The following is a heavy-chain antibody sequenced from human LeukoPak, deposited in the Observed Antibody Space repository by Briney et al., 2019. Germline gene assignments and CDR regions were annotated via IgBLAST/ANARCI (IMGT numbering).Heavy chain of an antibody. J-gene: IGHJ4*02. V-gene: IGHV5-51*01. Sequence: GESLKISCKGSGYSFTSYWIGWVRQMPGKGLEWMGIIYPGDSDTRYSPSFQGQVTISADKSISTAYLHWSSLEASDTALYYCAMGGSTWYIFFDYWGQGTLVTVSS. CDR3: AMGGSTWYIFFDY. CDR1: GYSFTSYW. D-gene: IGHD6-13*01. CDR2: IYPGDSDT.